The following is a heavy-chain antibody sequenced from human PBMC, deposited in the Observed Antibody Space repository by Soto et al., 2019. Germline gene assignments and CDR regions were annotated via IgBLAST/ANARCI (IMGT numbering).Heavy chain of an antibody. CDR1: GFSFSNNG. CDR2: ISYDGSNK. Sequence: QVQLVESGGGVVQPGRSLRLSCAASGFSFSNNGMHWVRQAPGKGLEWVAIISYDGSNKYYADSVKGRFTIPRDNSKNTLYLQMNSLRAEDTAVYYCARAPSGYYNWFDPWGQGTLVTVSS. J-gene: IGHJ5*02. CDR3: ARAPSGYYNWFDP. D-gene: IGHD3-22*01. V-gene: IGHV3-30*03.